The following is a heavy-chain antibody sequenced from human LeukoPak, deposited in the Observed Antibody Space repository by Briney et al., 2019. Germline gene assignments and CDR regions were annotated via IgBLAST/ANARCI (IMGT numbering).Heavy chain of an antibody. V-gene: IGHV3-7*04. J-gene: IGHJ3*01. Sequence: GGSLILSCAAAGCTFSTYWMSWVRQAPGKGLEWVANIKQDGSEKYYVDSVKGRFTISRDNTKNSLSLQMNSLRVEDTAVYYCARGGFYTDPDAFDVWGQGKMVTVSS. D-gene: IGHD2/OR15-2a*01. CDR1: GCTFSTYW. CDR2: IKQDGSEK. CDR3: ARGGFYTDPDAFDV.